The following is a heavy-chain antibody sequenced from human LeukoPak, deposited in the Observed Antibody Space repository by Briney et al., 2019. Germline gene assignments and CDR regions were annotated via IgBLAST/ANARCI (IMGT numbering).Heavy chain of an antibody. CDR2: IDSSGGYM. J-gene: IGHJ4*02. D-gene: IGHD6-6*01. V-gene: IGHV3-21*01. CDR1: GFTFNTYS. CDR3: ARDRVEYSSSSDLDY. Sequence: GGSLRLSCEASGFTFNTYSMNWARQAPGKGLEWVSSIDSSGGYMFYADSVKGRFTISRDNAKNSLYLQMNSLRAEDTAVYYCARDRVEYSSSSDLDYWGQGTLVTVSS.